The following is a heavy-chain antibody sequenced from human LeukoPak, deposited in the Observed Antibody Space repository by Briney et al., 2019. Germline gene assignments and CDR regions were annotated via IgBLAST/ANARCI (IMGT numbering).Heavy chain of an antibody. CDR1: GFTFSSYW. Sequence: GGSLRLSCAASGFTFSSYWMHWVRQAPGKGLVWVSRINSDGSSTSYADSVKGRLTISRDNAKNTLYLQMNSLRAEDTAVYYCAREVGATPTFDIWGQGTMVTVSS. D-gene: IGHD1-26*01. V-gene: IGHV3-74*01. J-gene: IGHJ3*02. CDR3: AREVGATPTFDI. CDR2: INSDGSST.